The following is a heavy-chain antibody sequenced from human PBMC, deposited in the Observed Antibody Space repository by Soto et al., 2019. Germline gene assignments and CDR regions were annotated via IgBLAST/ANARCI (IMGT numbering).Heavy chain of an antibody. CDR2: ISGSGGST. J-gene: IGHJ4*02. D-gene: IGHD3-16*01. CDR3: AKDRPMITFGGVIRNRFYFDY. CDR1: GFTFSSYA. V-gene: IGHV3-23*01. Sequence: EVQLLESGGGLVQPGGSLRLSCAASGFTFSSYAMSWVRQAPGKGLEWVSAISGSGGSTYYADSVKGRFTISRDNSKNTLYLQMNSLRAEDTAVYYCAKDRPMITFGGVIRNRFYFDYWGQGTLVTVSS.